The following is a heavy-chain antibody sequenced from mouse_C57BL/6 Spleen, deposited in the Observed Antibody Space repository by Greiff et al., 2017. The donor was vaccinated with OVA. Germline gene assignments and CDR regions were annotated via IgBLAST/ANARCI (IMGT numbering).Heavy chain of an antibody. V-gene: IGHV10-1*01. CDR2: IRSKSNNYAT. J-gene: IGHJ3*01. CDR3: VRQGWLLRFAY. CDR1: GFSFNTYA. D-gene: IGHD2-3*01. Sequence: EVLLVESGGGLVQPKGSLKLSCAASGFSFNTYAMNWVRQAPGQGLEWVARIRSKSNNYATYYADSVKDRFTISRDDSESMLYLQMNNLKTEDTAMYYCVRQGWLLRFAYWGQGTLVTVSA.